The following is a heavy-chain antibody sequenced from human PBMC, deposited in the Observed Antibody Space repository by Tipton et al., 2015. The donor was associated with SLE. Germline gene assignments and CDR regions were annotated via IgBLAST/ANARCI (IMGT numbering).Heavy chain of an antibody. CDR3: ARTNLLPYRVYFDS. Sequence: TLSLTCAVTGGSFSGYYWYWVRQPTEQGLEWIGEITQSGVTNYNNSLKSRVTISVDRSKNQFSLRLSSVTAADKDVYYCARTNLLPYRVYFDSWVQGTLVTVSS. J-gene: IGHJ4*02. V-gene: IGHV4-34*01. D-gene: IGHD1-1*01. CDR1: GGSFSGYY. CDR2: ITQSGVT.